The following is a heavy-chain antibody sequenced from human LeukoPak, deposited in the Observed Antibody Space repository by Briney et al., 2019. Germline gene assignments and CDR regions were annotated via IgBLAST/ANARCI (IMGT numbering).Heavy chain of an antibody. V-gene: IGHV1-8*01. CDR2: MNPNSGNT. J-gene: IGHJ4*02. CDR1: GYTFTSYD. D-gene: IGHD5-18*01. Sequence: ASVKVSCKASGYTFTSYDINWVRQATGQGPEWMGWMNPNSGNTGYAQKLQGRVTMTRNTSISTAYMELSSLRSEDTAVYYCARANGYSYGFDYWGQGTLVTVSS. CDR3: ARANGYSYGFDY.